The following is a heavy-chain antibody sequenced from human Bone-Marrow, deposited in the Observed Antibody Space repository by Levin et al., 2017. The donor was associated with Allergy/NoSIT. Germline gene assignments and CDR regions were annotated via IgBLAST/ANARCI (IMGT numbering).Heavy chain of an antibody. V-gene: IGHV1-18*01. CDR3: AGAAMGGGGRASAGIDFYYRGMDL. D-gene: IGHD6-13*01. CDR2: ISVYNGNT. CDR1: GYTFRGYG. J-gene: IGHJ6*02. Sequence: GGSLRLSCRASGYTFRGYGISWVRQAPGQGLEWMGWISVYNGNTNYAQKFQGRVTLTTDRSRSIAYMELRSLRSDDTAVYFCAGAAMGGGGRASAGIDFYYRGMDLWGQGTTVTVSS.